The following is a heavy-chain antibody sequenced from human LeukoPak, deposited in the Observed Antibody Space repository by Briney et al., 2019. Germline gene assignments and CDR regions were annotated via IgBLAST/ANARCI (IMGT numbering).Heavy chain of an antibody. CDR2: ISSSGSTI. D-gene: IGHD2/OR15-2a*01. CDR3: ARAIYHLDY. V-gene: IGHV3-48*03. Sequence: PGGSLRLSCAASGFTFSSYEMDWVRQAPGKGLEWVSYISSSGSTIYYADSVKGRFTISRDNAKNSLYLQMNSLRAEDTAVYYCARAIYHLDYWGQGILVTVSS. CDR1: GFTFSSYE. J-gene: IGHJ4*02.